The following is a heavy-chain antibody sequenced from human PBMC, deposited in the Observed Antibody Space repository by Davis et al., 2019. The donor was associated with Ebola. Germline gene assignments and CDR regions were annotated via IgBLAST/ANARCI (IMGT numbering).Heavy chain of an antibody. CDR1: GFSFDSYA. CDR2: ISMSGGST. CDR3: VQGTTSCHV. Sequence: GESLKISCAASGFSFDSYAMAWVRQVPGKGLECVATISMSGGSTDYADSVKGRFTISRDNSKNMLYLQMNSLRVEDTALYYCVQGTTSCHVWGQGTLVTVSS. V-gene: IGHV3-23*01. D-gene: IGHD2-2*01. J-gene: IGHJ4*02.